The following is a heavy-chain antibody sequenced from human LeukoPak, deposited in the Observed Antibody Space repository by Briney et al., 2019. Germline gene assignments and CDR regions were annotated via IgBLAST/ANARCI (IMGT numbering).Heavy chain of an antibody. V-gene: IGHV7-4-1*02. CDR1: GYTFTSYA. Sequence: GASVKVSCKASGYTFTSYAMNWVRQAPGQGLEWMGWINTNTGNPTYAQGFTGRFVFSLDTSVSTAYLQISSLKAEDTAVYYCARDRGFGELLLSLNFDYWGQGTLVTVSS. CDR3: ARDRGFGELLLSLNFDY. J-gene: IGHJ4*02. D-gene: IGHD3-10*01. CDR2: INTNTGNP.